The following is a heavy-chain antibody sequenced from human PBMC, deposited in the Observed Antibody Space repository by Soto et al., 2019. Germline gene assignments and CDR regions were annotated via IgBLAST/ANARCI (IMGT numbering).Heavy chain of an antibody. CDR2: IYFSGSN. CDR1: VASIRSSDYY. D-gene: IGHD4-17*01. Sequence: LSLTCTVSVASIRSSDYYWRWIRQPPGKGLEWIGYIYFSGSNYYNPSLKSRVTLSEDTSNNHFSLKLSSVTAADTAVYYCARGLYGYYAFDHWGPGALVTVSS. J-gene: IGHJ4*02. V-gene: IGHV4-30-4*01. CDR3: ARGLYGYYAFDH.